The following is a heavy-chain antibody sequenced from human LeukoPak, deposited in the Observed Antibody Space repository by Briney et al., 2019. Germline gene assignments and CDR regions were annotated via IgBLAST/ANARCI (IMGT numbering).Heavy chain of an antibody. CDR2: ISTTGYTI. Sequence: GGSLRLSCEASGFAFSDFYMSWIRQAPGQGLEWLSYISTTGYTIYYADSVKGRFTISRDNTQNSLFLQMDSLRVEDTAVYYCARDYASEYMDVWGKGTTVTVSS. CDR3: ARDYASEYMDV. CDR1: GFAFSDFY. J-gene: IGHJ6*03. D-gene: IGHD3-16*01. V-gene: IGHV3-11*04.